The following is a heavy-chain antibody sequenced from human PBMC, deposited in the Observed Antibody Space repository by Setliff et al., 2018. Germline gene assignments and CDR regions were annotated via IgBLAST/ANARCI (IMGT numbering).Heavy chain of an antibody. J-gene: IGHJ3*02. D-gene: IGHD2-15*01. CDR2: INYSGIT. Sequence: SETLSLTCSVSGDSISSSSYYWGWIRQPPGKGLEWIGSINYSGITYYSPSLKRRVIVSVNTSKNQFPMKLSSVTAADTAVYYCARLPGYCNGGNCYGSYTFDIWGQGTMVTVS. V-gene: IGHV4-39*01. CDR3: ARLPGYCNGGNCYGSYTFDI. CDR1: GDSISSSSYY.